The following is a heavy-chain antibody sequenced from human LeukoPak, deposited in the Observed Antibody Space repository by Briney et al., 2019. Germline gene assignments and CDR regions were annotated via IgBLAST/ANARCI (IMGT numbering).Heavy chain of an antibody. CDR2: IYYSGST. J-gene: IGHJ4*02. CDR3: ARHSRIYYDFDY. V-gene: IGHV4-59*08. Sequence: PSETLSLTCTVSGGSISDYYWSWIRQPLGKGPEWIGYIYYSGSTNYNPSLESRVTMSVDTSKDQFSLKLRSVTAADTAVYYCARHSRIYYDFDYWGQGTLVTVSS. CDR1: GGSISDYY. D-gene: IGHD3-22*01.